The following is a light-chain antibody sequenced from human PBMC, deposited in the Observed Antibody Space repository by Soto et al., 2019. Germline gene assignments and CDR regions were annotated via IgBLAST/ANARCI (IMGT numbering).Light chain of an antibody. CDR3: QQRNSWPWT. J-gene: IGKJ1*01. V-gene: IGKV3-11*01. Sequence: EIVLSQSPATLSLSAGERATPSCRASQSVSSSLAWYQQKFGQAPRLLIYGASSRATGIPDRFSGRGSGTDFTLTSSRLEPEDFAVYYCQQRNSWPWTFGQGTKVDIK. CDR1: QSVSSS. CDR2: GAS.